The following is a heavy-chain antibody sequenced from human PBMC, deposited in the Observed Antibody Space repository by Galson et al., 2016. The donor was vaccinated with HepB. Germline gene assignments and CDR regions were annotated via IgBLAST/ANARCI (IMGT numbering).Heavy chain of an antibody. CDR2: INVHSGNT. V-gene: IGHV1-18*01. CDR1: GYNFLRHS. Sequence: SVKVSCKASGYNFLRHSITWVRQAPGQGLEWMGWINVHSGNTRSAQRFQGRVTMTTDTSTNTVYMELTSLRFDDTAVYYCARGGMERFPTPYYMDVWGEGTTVTVSS. J-gene: IGHJ6*03. D-gene: IGHD3-3*01. CDR3: ARGGMERFPTPYYMDV.